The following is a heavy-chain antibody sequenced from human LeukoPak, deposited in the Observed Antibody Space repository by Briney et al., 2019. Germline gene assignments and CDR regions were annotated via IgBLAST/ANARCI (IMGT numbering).Heavy chain of an antibody. V-gene: IGHV3-74*03. D-gene: IGHD5-18*01. CDR3: VRVGGYSYGSLDS. J-gene: IGHJ4*02. CDR2: MNSDGSST. CDR1: GFTFSSYW. Sequence: PGGSLRLSCAASGFTFSSYWMHWVRQAPGKGLVWVSRMNSDGSSTTYADSVKGRFTISRDNAKNTLYLQMNSLRVEDTAVYYCVRVGGYSYGSLDSWGQGTLVTVSS.